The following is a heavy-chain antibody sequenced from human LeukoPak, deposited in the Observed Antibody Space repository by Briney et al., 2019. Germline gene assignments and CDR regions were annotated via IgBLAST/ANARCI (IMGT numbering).Heavy chain of an antibody. D-gene: IGHD4-17*01. CDR3: AKDHAPYGDYSLPSDY. V-gene: IGHV3-74*01. CDR1: GFTFSSYW. J-gene: IGHJ4*02. CDR2: INSDGSGT. Sequence: GGSLRLSCAASGFTFSSYWMHWVRQAPGKGLVWVSRINSDGSGTTYADSVKSRFTISRDNAKNTLYLQMSSLRVEDTAVYYCAKDHAPYGDYSLPSDYWGQGTLVTVSS.